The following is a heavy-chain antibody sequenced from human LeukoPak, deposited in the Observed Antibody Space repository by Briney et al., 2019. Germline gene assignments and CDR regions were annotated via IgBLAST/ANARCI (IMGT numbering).Heavy chain of an antibody. CDR3: ARVGYYYDSSGYYGYYFDY. D-gene: IGHD3-22*01. CDR1: GGSFSGYY. V-gene: IGHV4-34*01. CDR2: INHSGST. J-gene: IGHJ4*02. Sequence: PSETLSLTCAVYGGSFSGYYWSWIRQPPGKGLEWIGEINHSGSTNYNPSLKSRVTISVDTSKNQFSLKLSSVTAADTAVYYCARVGYYYDSSGYYGYYFDYWGQGTLVTVSS.